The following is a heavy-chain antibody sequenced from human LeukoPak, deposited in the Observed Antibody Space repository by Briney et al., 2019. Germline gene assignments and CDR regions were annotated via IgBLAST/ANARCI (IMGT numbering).Heavy chain of an antibody. CDR1: GGSISGYY. V-gene: IGHV4-59*08. CDR3: ARHGTDY. Sequence: SETLSLTCTVSGGSISGYYWSWIRQPPGKGLEWMGYIYYGGSTNYNPSLKSRVTMSVVKSKNLFSLNLSSVTAADTAVYYCARHGTDYWGQGTLVTVSP. J-gene: IGHJ4*02. CDR2: IYYGGST.